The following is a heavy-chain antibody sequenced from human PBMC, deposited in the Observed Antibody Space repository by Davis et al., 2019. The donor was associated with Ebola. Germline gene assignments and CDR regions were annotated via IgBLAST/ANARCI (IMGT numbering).Heavy chain of an antibody. CDR3: ARARGSSGYTARYYFDY. D-gene: IGHD3-22*01. J-gene: IGHJ4*02. CDR2: VDDGGRV. CDR1: GGSFSGNY. Sequence: SETLSLTCAVSGGSFSGNYWAWIRQSPGKGLECIGEVDDGGRVHYNPSLKSRVTISVDTSKNQFSLKLSSVTAADTAVYYCARARGSSGYTARYYFDYWGQGTLVTVSS. V-gene: IGHV4-34*09.